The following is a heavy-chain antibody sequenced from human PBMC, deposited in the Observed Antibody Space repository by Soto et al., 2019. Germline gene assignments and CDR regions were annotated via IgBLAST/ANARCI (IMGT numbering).Heavy chain of an antibody. CDR3: ARDRGPSSGYYPYWFDP. CDR1: GGTFSSYA. CDR2: IIPIFDTA. V-gene: IGHV1-69*12. J-gene: IGHJ5*02. D-gene: IGHD3-22*01. Sequence: QVQLVQSGAEVKKPGSSVKVSCKASGGTFSSYAITWVRQAPGQGLEWMGEIIPIFDTANYAQKFQGRVTITGDESTSTDYMELSSLRSEDTAVYYCARDRGPSSGYYPYWFDPWGQGTLVTVSS.